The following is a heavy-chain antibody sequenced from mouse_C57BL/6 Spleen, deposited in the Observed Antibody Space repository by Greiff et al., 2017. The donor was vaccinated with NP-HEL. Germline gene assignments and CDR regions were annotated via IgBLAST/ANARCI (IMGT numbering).Heavy chain of an antibody. V-gene: IGHV1-64*01. CDR1: GYTFTSYW. Sequence: VKLQQSGAELVKPGASVKLSCKASGYTFTSYWMHWVKQRPGQGLEWIGMIHPNSGSTNYNEKFKSKATLTVDKSSSTAYMQLSSLTSEDSAVYYCARPDYDGAYWGQGTLVTVSA. CDR2: IHPNSGST. J-gene: IGHJ3*01. CDR3: ARPDYDGAY. D-gene: IGHD2-4*01.